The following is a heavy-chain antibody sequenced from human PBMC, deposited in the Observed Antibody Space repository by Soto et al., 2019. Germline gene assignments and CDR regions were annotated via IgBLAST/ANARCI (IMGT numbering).Heavy chain of an antibody. J-gene: IGHJ3*02. CDR2: IYHSGMT. CDR3: ATVRWELHDAFDI. V-gene: IGHV4-31*03. Sequence: QVQLQESGPGLVKSSQTLSLTCTVSGGSISTGGYYWSWIRQRPGRGLEWIGYIYHSGMTFSTPSLQSRVAISIDTSQNRFSLKLSSVTAADTAVYYCATVRWELHDAFDIWGHGTMVSVSS. D-gene: IGHD1-26*01. CDR1: GGSISTGGYY.